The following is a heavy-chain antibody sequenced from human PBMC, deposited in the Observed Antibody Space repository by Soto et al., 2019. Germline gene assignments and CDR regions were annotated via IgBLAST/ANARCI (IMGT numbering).Heavy chain of an antibody. J-gene: IGHJ4*02. CDR3: ARAYEGDYFDY. CDR2: ISYDGSNK. V-gene: IGHV3-30-3*01. CDR1: GFTFSSYA. D-gene: IGHD3-16*01. Sequence: QVQLVESGGGVVQPGRSLRLSCAASGFTFSSYAMHWVRQAPGKGLEWVAVISYDGSNKYYEDSVKGRFTISRDNSKNTLYLQMNSLRAEDTAVYYCARAYEGDYFDYWGQGTLVTVSS.